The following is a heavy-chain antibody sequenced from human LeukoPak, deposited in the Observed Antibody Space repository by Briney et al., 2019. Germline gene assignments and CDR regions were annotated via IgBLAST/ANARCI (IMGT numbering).Heavy chain of an antibody. CDR3: ARVEVGAYDAFDI. J-gene: IGHJ3*02. Sequence: GASVKVSCKASGYTFTSYGISWVRQAPGQGLVWMGWISAYNGNTNYAQKLQGRVTMTTDTSKSTAYMELRSLRSDDTAVYYCARVEVGAYDAFDIWGQGTMVTVSS. CDR2: ISAYNGNT. D-gene: IGHD1-26*01. CDR1: GYTFTSYG. V-gene: IGHV1-18*01.